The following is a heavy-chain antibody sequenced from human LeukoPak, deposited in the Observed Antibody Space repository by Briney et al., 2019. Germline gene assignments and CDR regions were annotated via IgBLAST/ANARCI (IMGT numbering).Heavy chain of an antibody. J-gene: IGHJ4*02. CDR2: ISSSGSNI. V-gene: IGHV3-48*03. CDR3: ARDDSLAVAGTEGYYFDY. Sequence: PGRSLRLSCAASGFTFSSYEMNWVRQAPGKGLEWVSYISSSGSNIYYADSVKGRFTISRDNAKNSLYLQMNSLRAEDTAVYYCARDDSLAVAGTEGYYFDYWGQGTLVTVSS. D-gene: IGHD6-19*01. CDR1: GFTFSSYE.